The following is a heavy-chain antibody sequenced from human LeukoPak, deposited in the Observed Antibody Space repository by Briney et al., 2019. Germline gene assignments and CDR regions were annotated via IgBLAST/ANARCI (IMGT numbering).Heavy chain of an antibody. CDR1: GGSISGYY. J-gene: IGHJ4*02. CDR3: ARLAAAGFSFDY. V-gene: IGHV4-59*01. CDR2: IYYSGST. D-gene: IGHD6-13*01. Sequence: SETLSLTCTVSGGSISGYYWSWIRQPPGKGLEWIGYIYYSGSTNYNPSLKSRVTISVDTSKNQFSLKLSSVTAADTAVYYCARLAAAGFSFDYWGQGTLVTVSS.